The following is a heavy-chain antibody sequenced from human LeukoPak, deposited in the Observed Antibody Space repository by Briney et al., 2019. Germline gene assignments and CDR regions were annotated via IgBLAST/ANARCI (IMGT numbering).Heavy chain of an antibody. CDR2: ISYDGSNK. D-gene: IGHD5-12*01. J-gene: IGHJ4*02. CDR1: GFTFSSYA. Sequence: GGSLRLSCAASGFTFSSYAMHWVRQAPGKGLKWVAVISYDGSNKYYADSVKGRFTISRDNSKNTLYLQMNSLRAEDTAVYYCAKDLAYSGYEPLDYWGQGTLVTVSS. CDR3: AKDLAYSGYEPLDY. V-gene: IGHV3-30*04.